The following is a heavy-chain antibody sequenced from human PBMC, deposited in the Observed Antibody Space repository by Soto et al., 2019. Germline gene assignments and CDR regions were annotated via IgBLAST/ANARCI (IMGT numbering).Heavy chain of an antibody. CDR2: IKEDGSEI. CDR1: GFTVRSYW. CDR3: ARDIGFDYVN. D-gene: IGHD3-16*01. V-gene: IGHV3-7*01. Sequence: PGGSLRLSCAVSGFTVRSYWMSWVRQAPGKGLEWVASIKEDGSEIYYLQSVRGRFAISRDSARNALQLAMNYLSAEDTATYFCARDIGFDYVNWGQGTLVTVSS. J-gene: IGHJ4*02.